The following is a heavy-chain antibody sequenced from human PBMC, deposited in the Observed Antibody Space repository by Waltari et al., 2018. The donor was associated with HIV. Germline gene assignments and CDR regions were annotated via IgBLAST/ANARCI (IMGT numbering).Heavy chain of an antibody. Sequence: EVQLVESGGGLVQPGGSLRLSCAASGFTFSTYSMNWVRQAPGKGLEWVSHISGSRFTIYYADSVEGRFTISRDNAKNSLYLQMNSLRAEDTAVYYCARDRGVVTPNYGMDVWGQGTTVTVSS. V-gene: IGHV3-48*01. CDR3: ARDRGVVTPNYGMDV. CDR1: GFTFSTYS. D-gene: IGHD2-21*02. J-gene: IGHJ6*02. CDR2: ISGSRFTI.